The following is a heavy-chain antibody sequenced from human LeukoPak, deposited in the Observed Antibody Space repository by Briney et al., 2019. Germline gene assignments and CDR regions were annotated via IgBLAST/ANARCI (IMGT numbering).Heavy chain of an antibody. CDR2: IYYSGST. J-gene: IGHJ4*02. D-gene: IGHD2-15*01. CDR3: ARAVGLKSIVVVVAAYFDY. CDR1: GGSISSSSYY. V-gene: IGHV4-39*01. Sequence: PSETLSLTCTVSGGSISSSSYYWGWIRQPPGQGLEWIGSIYYSGSTYYNPSLKSRVTISVDTSKNQFSLKLSSVTAADTAVYYWARAVGLKSIVVVVAAYFDYWGQGTLVTVSS.